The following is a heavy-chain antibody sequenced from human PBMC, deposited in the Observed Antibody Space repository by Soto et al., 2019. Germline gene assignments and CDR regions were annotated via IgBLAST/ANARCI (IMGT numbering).Heavy chain of an antibody. CDR2: IYYSGST. CDR1: GGSISIYY. CDR3: ARVGSDFWSGYYIDY. V-gene: IGHV4-59*01. D-gene: IGHD3-3*01. J-gene: IGHJ4*02. Sequence: SDTLSLTCTVSGGSISIYYWSWIRQPPGKGLEWIGYIYYSGSTNYNPSLKSRVTISVDTSKNQFSLKLSSVTAADTAVYYCARVGSDFWSGYYIDYWGQGTLVTVSS.